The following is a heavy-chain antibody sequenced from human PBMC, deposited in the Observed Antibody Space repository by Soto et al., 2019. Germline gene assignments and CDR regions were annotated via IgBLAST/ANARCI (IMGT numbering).Heavy chain of an antibody. J-gene: IGHJ5*01. Sequence: GGSLRLSCAASGFTFSRDGMNWLRQAPWEWLEWVASISSSTSYVYYADSVKGRFSTSRDNAKNILYLEMYALRTEDTAVYYCARDPSEGRVGNWFESWGQGTLVTVSS. D-gene: IGHD2-2*01. CDR3: ARDPSEGRVGNWFES. CDR2: ISSSTSYV. CDR1: GFTFSRDG. V-gene: IGHV3-21*06.